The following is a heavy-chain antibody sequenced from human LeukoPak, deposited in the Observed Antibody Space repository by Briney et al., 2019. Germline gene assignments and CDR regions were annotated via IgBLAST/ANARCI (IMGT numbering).Heavy chain of an antibody. D-gene: IGHD6-13*01. J-gene: IGHJ5*01. V-gene: IGHV3-74*01. CDR1: GFTFSSYW. CDR3: AKESVIAAADWFDS. CDR2: INSDGSST. Sequence: PGGSLRLSCAASGFTFSSYWMHWVRQAPGKGLVWVSRINSDGSSTSYADSVKGRFTISRDNSKNTLYLQMNSLRAEDTAVYYCAKESVIAAADWFDSWGQGTLVTVSS.